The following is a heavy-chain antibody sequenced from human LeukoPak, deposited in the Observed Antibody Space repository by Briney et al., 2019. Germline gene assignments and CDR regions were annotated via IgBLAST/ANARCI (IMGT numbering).Heavy chain of an antibody. CDR2: IIPIFGTT. D-gene: IGHD2-8*01. J-gene: IGHJ3*02. Sequence: SVKVSCKASGGTFSSYAISWVRQAPGQGLEWMGGIIPIFGTTNYAQKFQGRVTITADESTSTAYMEVSSLTSEDMAVYYYARHLKGIVLMVYASDAFDIWGQGTMVTVSS. V-gene: IGHV1-69*13. CDR1: GGTFSSYA. CDR3: ARHLKGIVLMVYASDAFDI.